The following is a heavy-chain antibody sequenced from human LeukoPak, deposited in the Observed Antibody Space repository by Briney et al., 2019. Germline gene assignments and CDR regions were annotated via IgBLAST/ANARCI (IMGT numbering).Heavy chain of an antibody. J-gene: IGHJ5*02. Sequence: WASVKVSCKASGYTFTGYYMHWVRQAPGQGLEWMGRINPNSGGTNYAQKLQGRVTMTTDTSTSTAYMELRSLRSDDTAVYYCARDEPMVRGVIIHNWFDPWGQGTLVTVSS. CDR2: INPNSGGT. V-gene: IGHV1-2*06. CDR3: ARDEPMVRGVIIHNWFDP. CDR1: GYTFTGYY. D-gene: IGHD3-10*01.